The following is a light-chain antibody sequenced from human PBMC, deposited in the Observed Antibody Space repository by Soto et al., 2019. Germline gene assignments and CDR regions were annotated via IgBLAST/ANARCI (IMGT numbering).Light chain of an antibody. CDR1: QSVSSN. Sequence: EIVMTQSPATLSVSPGARAPLSCRASQSVSSNLAWYQQKPGQAPRLLIYGASTRATGIPARFSGSGSGTDFTLTISSLQPEDVAAYYCQKYNSAPLTFGGGTKVDIK. V-gene: IGKV3-15*01. CDR2: GAS. CDR3: QKYNSAPLT. J-gene: IGKJ4*01.